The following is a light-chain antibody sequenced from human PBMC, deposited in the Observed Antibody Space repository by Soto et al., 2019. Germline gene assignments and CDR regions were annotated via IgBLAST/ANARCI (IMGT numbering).Light chain of an antibody. CDR3: LSFDSSLSVV. V-gene: IGLV1-40*01. CDR1: SSNIGAGYD. J-gene: IGLJ2*01. CDR2: GNT. Sequence: QPVLTQPPSVSGAPGQRVTISCTGRSSNIGAGYDVHWYQQRPGRAPKLLIYGNTNRPSGVPDRFSGSKSGTSASLAITGLQAEDEADYYCLSFDSSLSVVFGGGTKLTVL.